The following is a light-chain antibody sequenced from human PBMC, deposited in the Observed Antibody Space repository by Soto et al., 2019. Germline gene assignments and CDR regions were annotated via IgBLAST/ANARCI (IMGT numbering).Light chain of an antibody. CDR2: KVS. CDR3: MEATHWPWT. CDR1: QGLVHSDGNTY. Sequence: VVMTQSPLSRPVTLGQPASFSCRSSQGLVHSDGNTYLNWFQQRPVQSARRLIYKVSNRDSGVTDRSGSSGSATDFTRKISRVEAEDVGVYYCMEATHWPWTFGQGTKVEIK. J-gene: IGKJ1*01. V-gene: IGKV2-30*02.